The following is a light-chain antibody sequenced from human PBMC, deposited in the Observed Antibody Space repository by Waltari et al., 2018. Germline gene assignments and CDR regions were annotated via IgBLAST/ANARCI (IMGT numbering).Light chain of an antibody. CDR3: QQRSISCT. CDR1: QSVGNY. Sequence: ILLTQSPDTLTLSPGERATLSCWASQSVGNYLAWYQQKPGQAPRLLIYDASKRATDIPARFSGSGSGTDFTLTISSLEPEDFAVYYCQQRSISCTFGLGTRLEI. J-gene: IGKJ2*02. V-gene: IGKV3-11*01. CDR2: DAS.